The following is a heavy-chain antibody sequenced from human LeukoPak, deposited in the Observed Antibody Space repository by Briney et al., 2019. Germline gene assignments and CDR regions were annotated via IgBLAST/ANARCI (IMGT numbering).Heavy chain of an antibody. V-gene: IGHV4-59*13. CDR1: GGSIRCYF. CDR3: ASNPDPDAFDI. Sequence: SEPLPHTRTVSGGSIRCYFWSWLRQPPGKAVVWIGDINYSGSTNYNPSLKSRVTISVDTSKNQFSLKLSSVTAADTAVYYCASNPDPDAFDIWGQGTMVTVSS. J-gene: IGHJ3*02. CDR2: INYSGST.